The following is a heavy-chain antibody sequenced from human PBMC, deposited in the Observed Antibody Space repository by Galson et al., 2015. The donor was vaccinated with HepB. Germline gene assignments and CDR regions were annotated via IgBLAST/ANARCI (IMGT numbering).Heavy chain of an antibody. V-gene: IGHV3-30-3*01. J-gene: IGHJ6*02. CDR1: GFTFSSYA. D-gene: IGHD2-15*01. CDR2: ISYDGSNK. Sequence: SLRLSCAASGFTFSSYAMHWVRQAPGEGLEWVAVISYDGSNKYYADSVKGRFTISRDNSKNTLYLQMNSLRAEDTAVYYCARDKNIVVVVAAQYYYYYYGMDVWGQGTTVTVSS. CDR3: ARDKNIVVVVAAQYYYYYYGMDV.